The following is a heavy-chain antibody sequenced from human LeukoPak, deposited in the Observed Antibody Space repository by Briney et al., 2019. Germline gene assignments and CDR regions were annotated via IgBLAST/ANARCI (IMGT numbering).Heavy chain of an antibody. CDR3: ARGDYDFWSGYYTGSGYFDY. V-gene: IGHV1-46*03. D-gene: IGHD3-3*01. J-gene: IGHJ4*02. CDR2: INPSGGST. CDR1: GYTFTSYY. Sequence: ASVKVSCKASGYTFTSYYMHWVRQAPGQGLEWMGIINPSGGSTSYAQKFQSRVTMTRDTSTSTVYMELSSLRSEDTSVYYCARGDYDFWSGYYTGSGYFDYSGQGTLVTVSS.